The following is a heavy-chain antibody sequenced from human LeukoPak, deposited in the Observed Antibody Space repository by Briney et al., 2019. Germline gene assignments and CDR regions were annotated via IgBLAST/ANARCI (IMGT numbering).Heavy chain of an antibody. Sequence: SVKVSCKASGFTFTSSAMQWVRQARGQRLEWIGWIVVGSGNTNYAQKFQERVTITRDMSTSTAYMELSNLRSEDTAVYFCAAPRYCSCGSCLWDLDYWGQGTLVTVSS. J-gene: IGHJ4*02. CDR3: AAPRYCSCGSCLWDLDY. D-gene: IGHD2-15*01. V-gene: IGHV1-58*02. CDR2: IVVGSGNT. CDR1: GFTFTSSA.